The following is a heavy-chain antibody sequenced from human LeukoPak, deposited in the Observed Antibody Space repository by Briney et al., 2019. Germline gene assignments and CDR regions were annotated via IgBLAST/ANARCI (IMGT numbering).Heavy chain of an antibody. Sequence: PGGSLRLSCAASGFRFNTYWMSWVRQAPGKGLEWVANIKQDGNEKYYADSVKGRFTISRDNGKNSLDLQMNSLRAEDTAVYYCAKAGSIRFDYWGQGTLVTVSS. CDR3: AKAGSIRFDY. V-gene: IGHV3-7*03. D-gene: IGHD1-26*01. CDR1: GFRFNTYW. CDR2: IKQDGNEK. J-gene: IGHJ4*02.